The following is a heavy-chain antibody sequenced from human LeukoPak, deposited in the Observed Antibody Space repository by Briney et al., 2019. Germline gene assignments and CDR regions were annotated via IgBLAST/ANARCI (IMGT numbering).Heavy chain of an antibody. D-gene: IGHD4-17*01. CDR3: AKTRGEGYFDY. CDR2: ISGSGGST. V-gene: IGHV3-23*01. Sequence: GGSLRLSCAASGFTFSSYWMHWVRQAPGKGLEWVSAISGSGGSTYYADSVKGRFTISRDNSKNTLYLQMNSLRAEDTAVYYCAKTRGEGYFDYWGQGTLVTVSS. CDR1: GFTFSSYW. J-gene: IGHJ4*02.